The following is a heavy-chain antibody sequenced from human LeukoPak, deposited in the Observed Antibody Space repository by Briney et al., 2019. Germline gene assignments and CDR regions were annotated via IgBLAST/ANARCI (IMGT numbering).Heavy chain of an antibody. J-gene: IGHJ4*02. D-gene: IGHD6-13*01. V-gene: IGHV1-18*01. CDR2: ISAYNGNT. CDR3: ARDAGSGTIAAAGTFRGWNFDY. Sequence: ASVKVSCKASGYTFTSYGISWVRQALGQGLEWMGWISAYNGNTNYAQKLQGRVTMTTDTSTSTAYMELRSLRSDDTAVYYCARDAGSGTIAAAGTFRGWNFDYWGQGTLVTVSS. CDR1: GYTFTSYG.